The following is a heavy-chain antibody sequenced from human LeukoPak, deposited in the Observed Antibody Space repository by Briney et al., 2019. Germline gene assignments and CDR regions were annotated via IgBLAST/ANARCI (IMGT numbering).Heavy chain of an antibody. CDR2: MSPDSDYT. V-gene: IGHV1-8*01. CDR1: GYTFTIYD. CDR3: EIYTGYDSF. J-gene: IGHJ4*02. Sequence: ASVKVSCKASGYTFTIYDINWVRQATGQGLEWMGWMSPDSDYTGYAQTFQGRVTLTRDTSVSTAFMELSSLRSEDTAVYYCEIYTGYDSFWGQGTLVTVSS. D-gene: IGHD5-12*01.